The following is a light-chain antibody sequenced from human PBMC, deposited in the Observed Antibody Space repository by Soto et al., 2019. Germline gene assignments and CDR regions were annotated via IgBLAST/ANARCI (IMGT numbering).Light chain of an antibody. CDR2: GAS. J-gene: IGKJ5*01. CDR3: QQYGYSPIT. Sequence: EFFLTRGPGTLSXXXXXXAPLXCGASQSVGSNYLAWYQQKPGQAPRLLIYGASSRATGIADRFSGSGSGTDFTLTISRLEPEDFALYYCQQYGYSPITFGQGTRLEI. CDR1: QSVGSNY. V-gene: IGKV3-20*01.